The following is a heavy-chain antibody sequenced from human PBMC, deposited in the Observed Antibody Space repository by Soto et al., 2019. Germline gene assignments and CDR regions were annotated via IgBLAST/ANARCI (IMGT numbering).Heavy chain of an antibody. CDR3: ARDTQREAHYGEFDYGLDV. CDR1: GFTFSHYE. CDR2: ISGSGRTK. Sequence: PGGSLRLSCAASGFTFSHYELNWVRQARGKGLEWVSYISGSGRTKSYVDSVRGRFTISRDNAKNSLYLQMNSLRVEDTAVYFCARDTQREAHYGEFDYGLDVWGQGTTVTVSS. V-gene: IGHV3-48*03. J-gene: IGHJ6*02. D-gene: IGHD4-17*01.